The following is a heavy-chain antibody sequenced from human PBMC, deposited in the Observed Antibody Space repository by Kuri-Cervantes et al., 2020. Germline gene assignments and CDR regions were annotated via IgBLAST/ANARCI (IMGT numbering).Heavy chain of an antibody. Sequence: ESLKISCAVYGGSFSGYYWSWIRQPPGKGLEWIGEINHSGSTNYNPSLKSRVTISVDTSKNQFSLKLSSVTAADTAVYSCARGPDSDYDFWSGYYPDAFDIWGQGTMVTVSS. CDR3: ARGPDSDYDFWSGYYPDAFDI. J-gene: IGHJ3*02. CDR2: INHSGST. D-gene: IGHD3-3*01. CDR1: GGSFSGYY. V-gene: IGHV4-34*01.